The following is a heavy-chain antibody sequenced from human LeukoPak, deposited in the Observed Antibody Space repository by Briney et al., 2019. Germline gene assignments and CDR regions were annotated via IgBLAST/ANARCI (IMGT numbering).Heavy chain of an antibody. Sequence: GGSLRLSCAASGFTFSNYAMSWVRQAPGKGLEWVSAISTRGGTTYYADSVKSRFTISRDNSKNTLYLQLNSLRADDTAVYYCAKVGEPYGSGSYYVDYWGQGTLVTVSS. D-gene: IGHD3-10*01. CDR3: AKVGEPYGSGSYYVDY. V-gene: IGHV3-23*01. CDR1: GFTFSNYA. CDR2: ISTRGGTT. J-gene: IGHJ4*02.